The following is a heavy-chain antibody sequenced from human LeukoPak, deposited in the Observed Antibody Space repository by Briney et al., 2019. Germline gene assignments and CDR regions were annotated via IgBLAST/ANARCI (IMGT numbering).Heavy chain of an antibody. CDR3: ARRRSYQYYFGY. D-gene: IGHD1-26*01. V-gene: IGHV1-8*03. CDR1: GYTFTSYD. J-gene: IGHJ4*02. CDR2: MNPNSGNT. Sequence: ASVKVSCKASGYTFTSYDINWVRQATGQGLEWMGWMNPNSGNTGYAQKFQGRVTITRNTSISTAYMELSSLRSEDTAVYYCARRRSYQYYFGYWGQGTLVTVSS.